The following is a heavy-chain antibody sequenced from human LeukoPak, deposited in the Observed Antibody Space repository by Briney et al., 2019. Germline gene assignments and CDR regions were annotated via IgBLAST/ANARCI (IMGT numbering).Heavy chain of an antibody. D-gene: IGHD5/OR15-5a*01. CDR3: ARSHSIYSVYNYAY. CDR1: GFTFNSYE. V-gene: IGHV3-48*03. J-gene: IGHJ4*02. CDR2: ISSSGSTI. Sequence: GGSLRLSCAVSGFTFNSYEMNWVRQGPGKGLEWVSYISSSGSTIYYADSVKGRFTISRDNAKNSLYLQMNSLRAEDTAVYYCARSHSIYSVYNYAYWGQGTLATVSS.